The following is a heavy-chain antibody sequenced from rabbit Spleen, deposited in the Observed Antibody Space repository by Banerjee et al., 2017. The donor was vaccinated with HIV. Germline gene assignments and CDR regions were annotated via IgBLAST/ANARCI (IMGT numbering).Heavy chain of an antibody. CDR2: IAGSSSGFT. D-gene: IGHD1-1*01. J-gene: IGHJ4*01. CDR1: GLDFSSSYW. CDR3: ARRSNGYDM. Sequence: QEQLVEYGGDLAQPEGSLTLTCKASGLDFSSSYWICWVRQAPGKGLEWISCIAGSSSGFTYSATWAKGRFTCSKTSSTTVTLQMTSLTAADTATYFCARRSNGYDMWGQGTLVTVS. V-gene: IGHV1S45*01.